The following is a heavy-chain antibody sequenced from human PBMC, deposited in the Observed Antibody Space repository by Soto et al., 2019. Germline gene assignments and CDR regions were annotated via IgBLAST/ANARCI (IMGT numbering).Heavy chain of an antibody. CDR1: GYSFSNYD. D-gene: IGHD3-9*01. CDR2: MNPNSGKP. V-gene: IGHV1-8*01. CDR3: ARGSYEIRTGSPYMEV. Sequence: QVQLVQSGAEVKPPGASVKVSCKASGYSFSNYDINWVRQATGQGLEWMGWMNPNSGKPDYAQKCQGRLTMTRDTSIGTAYMELSSLRSEDTAVYYCARGSYEIRTGSPYMEVWGRGTTVTVSS. J-gene: IGHJ6*03.